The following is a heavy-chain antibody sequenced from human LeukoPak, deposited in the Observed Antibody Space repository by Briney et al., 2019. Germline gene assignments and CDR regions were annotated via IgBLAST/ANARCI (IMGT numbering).Heavy chain of an antibody. Sequence: GGSLRLSCAASGFTFTSYNMNWVRQAPGKGLEWVSSISSTSSYIYYADSVKGRFTISRDNAKNSVYLQMNSLRAEDTAVYYCARLHYYDSSASSWGQGTLVTVSS. V-gene: IGHV3-21*01. J-gene: IGHJ4*02. CDR3: ARLHYYDSSASS. CDR1: GFTFTSYN. D-gene: IGHD3-22*01. CDR2: ISSTSSYI.